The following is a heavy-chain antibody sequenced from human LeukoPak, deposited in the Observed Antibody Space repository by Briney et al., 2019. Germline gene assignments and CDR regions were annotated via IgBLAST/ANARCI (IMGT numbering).Heavy chain of an antibody. Sequence: GGSLRLSXAASGFTVSSNYMSWVRQAPGKGLEWVSVIYSGGSTYYADSVKGRFTISRDNSKNTLYLQMNSLRAEDTAVYYCARSKGVHAFDIWGQGTMVTVSS. CDR2: IYSGGST. D-gene: IGHD2-8*01. CDR1: GFTVSSNY. V-gene: IGHV3-66*02. J-gene: IGHJ3*02. CDR3: ARSKGVHAFDI.